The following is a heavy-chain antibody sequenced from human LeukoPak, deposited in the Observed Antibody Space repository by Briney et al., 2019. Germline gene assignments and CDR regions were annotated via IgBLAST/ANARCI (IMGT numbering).Heavy chain of an antibody. CDR1: GFSFSNYA. CDR2: IRGAGET. Sequence: GGSLRLSCAASGFSFSNYAMSWVRQAPARGPEWVSSIRGAGETFYADSVKGRFTPSRDDSRNTVYLQLNNLRVEDTAIYYCAKANWVSNADAVWWGQGAQVTVSS. D-gene: IGHD1-1*01. J-gene: IGHJ4*02. CDR3: AKANWVSNADAVW. V-gene: IGHV3-23*01.